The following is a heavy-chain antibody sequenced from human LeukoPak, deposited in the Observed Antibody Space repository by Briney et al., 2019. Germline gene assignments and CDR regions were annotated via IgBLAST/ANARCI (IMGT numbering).Heavy chain of an antibody. CDR2: VDPEDGET. Sequence: ASVKVSCKVSGYTFTDYYMHWVQQAPGKGLEWMGLVDPEDGETIYAEKFQGRVTITADTSTDTAYMELSSLRSEDTAVYYCARIYGSGRGDAFDIWGQGTMVIVSS. CDR3: ARIYGSGRGDAFDI. D-gene: IGHD3-10*01. CDR1: GYTFTDYY. J-gene: IGHJ3*02. V-gene: IGHV1-69-2*01.